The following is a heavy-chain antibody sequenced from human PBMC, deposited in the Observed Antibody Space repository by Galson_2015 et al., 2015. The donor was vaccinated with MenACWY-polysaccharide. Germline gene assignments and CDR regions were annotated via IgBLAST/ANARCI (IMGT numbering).Heavy chain of an antibody. CDR3: ARRGGSYYDS. J-gene: IGHJ4*02. CDR2: INNDATTI. D-gene: IGHD3-10*01. Sequence: SLRLSCAASGFTFSSDWMHWVRQAPGKGLVWVSRINNDATTINYADSVKGRFIISRDNAKNTLYLQMNSLRAEDTAVYYCARRGGSYYDSWCQGSLVTASS. V-gene: IGHV3-74*01. CDR1: GFTFSSDW.